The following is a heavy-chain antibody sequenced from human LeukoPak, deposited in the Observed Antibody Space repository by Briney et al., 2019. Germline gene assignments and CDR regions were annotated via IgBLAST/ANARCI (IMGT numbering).Heavy chain of an antibody. CDR1: DDSLISDYY. Sequence: SETLSLTCSVSDDSLISDYYWGWIRQSPGKGLEWIGSIFHTGNTYYNPSLKSRVTISMDMSKNVFSLKLTSVTAADTAVYYCTRDSEVRWFYSWGQGTLVTVSS. J-gene: IGHJ5*01. CDR3: TRDSEVRWFYS. D-gene: IGHD1-14*01. V-gene: IGHV4-38-2*02. CDR2: IFHTGNT.